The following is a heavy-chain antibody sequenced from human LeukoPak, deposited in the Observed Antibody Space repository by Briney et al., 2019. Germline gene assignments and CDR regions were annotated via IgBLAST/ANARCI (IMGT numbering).Heavy chain of an antibody. Sequence: SETLFLTCSVSGDITHYWGWIRQPPGKGLECIGSIYFSGSVYYNPSLRSRVTISLDTSTKQLSLKLTSVTAADTAIYYCAKHNGGGIVSYVAPGPPDYFDHWGQGALVTVSS. D-gene: IGHD1-26*01. V-gene: IGHV4-39*01. CDR2: IYFSGSV. CDR1: GDITHY. CDR3: AKHNGGGIVSYVAPGPPDYFDH. J-gene: IGHJ4*02.